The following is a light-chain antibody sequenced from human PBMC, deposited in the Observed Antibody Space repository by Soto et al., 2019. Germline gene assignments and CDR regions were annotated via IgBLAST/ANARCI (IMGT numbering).Light chain of an antibody. CDR2: GAS. V-gene: IGKV3-20*01. CDR1: QSVSSN. CDR3: QHYGSSLWT. J-gene: IGKJ1*01. Sequence: IVMTQSPSTLSVSPGERATLSCRASQSVSSNLAWYQQKPGQAPRLLIYGASTRATGIPDRFSGSGSGTDFTLTISRLEPEDFAVYYCQHYGSSLWTFGQGTKV.